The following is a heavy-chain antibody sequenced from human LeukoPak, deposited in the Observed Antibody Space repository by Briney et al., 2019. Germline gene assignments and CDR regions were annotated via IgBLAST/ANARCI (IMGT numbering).Heavy chain of an antibody. Sequence: PGGSLRLSCVASGFTFDGYGMSWVRQAPGKGLEWVSYISSSGSTIYYADSVKGRFTISRDNAKNSLYLQMNSLRAEDTAVYYCAREVGDTAMDSYYFDYWGQGTLVTVSS. CDR2: ISSSGSTI. J-gene: IGHJ4*02. CDR3: AREVGDTAMDSYYFDY. CDR1: GFTFDGYG. D-gene: IGHD5-18*01. V-gene: IGHV3-48*03.